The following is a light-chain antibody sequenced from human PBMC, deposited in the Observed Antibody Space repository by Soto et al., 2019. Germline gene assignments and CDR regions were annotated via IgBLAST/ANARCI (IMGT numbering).Light chain of an antibody. V-gene: IGKV3-20*01. CDR3: QQYGSPPLT. CDR2: GAS. CDR1: QTVRSSY. Sequence: EIVLTQSPGTLSLSPGEGGTLSCRASQTVRSSYLAWYQQKPGQAPRLLIYGASSRAAGTPDRFSGSGFGTQFTLTISRLEPEDFAVYYCQQYGSPPLTFGGGTKVEIK. J-gene: IGKJ4*01.